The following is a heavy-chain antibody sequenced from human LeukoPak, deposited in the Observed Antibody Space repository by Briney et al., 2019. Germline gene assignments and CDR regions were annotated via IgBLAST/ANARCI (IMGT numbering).Heavy chain of an antibody. J-gene: IGHJ4*02. CDR2: INSDGSST. D-gene: IGHD3-16*02. V-gene: IGHV3-74*01. Sequence: GGSLRLSCAASGFTFSSYWRHWVRQAPGKGLVWVSRINSDGSSTSYADSVKGRFTISRDNAKNTLYLQMNSLRAEDTAVYYCARVDDYIWGSYRTDYWGQGTLVTVSS. CDR3: ARVDDYIWGSYRTDY. CDR1: GFTFSSYW.